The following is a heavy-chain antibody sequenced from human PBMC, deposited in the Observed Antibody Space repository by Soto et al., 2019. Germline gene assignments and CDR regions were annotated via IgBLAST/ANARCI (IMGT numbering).Heavy chain of an antibody. Sequence: SETLSLTCAVSGGSISSGGYSCNWIRQPPGKGLEWIGYIYHSGSTYYNPSLKSRVTISVDRSKNQFSLKLSSVTAADTAVYYCARGVTTVTTFDYCGQGTLVTVSS. CDR3: ARGVTTVTTFDY. CDR1: GGSISSGGYS. CDR2: IYHSGST. J-gene: IGHJ4*02. V-gene: IGHV4-30-2*01. D-gene: IGHD4-17*01.